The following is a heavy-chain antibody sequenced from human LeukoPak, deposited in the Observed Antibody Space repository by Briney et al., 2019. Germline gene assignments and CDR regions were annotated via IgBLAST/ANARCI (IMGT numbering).Heavy chain of an antibody. Sequence: ASVKVSCKASGYTFTGYYMHWVRQAPGQGLEWMGWINPDSGATNYAQKFQDRVTMTRDTSISTAYMELSSLTSDDTAVYYCAAPPPGDYWGQGTLVTVSS. CDR2: INPDSGAT. CDR1: GYTFTGYY. CDR3: AAPPPGDY. D-gene: IGHD7-27*01. V-gene: IGHV1-2*02. J-gene: IGHJ4*02.